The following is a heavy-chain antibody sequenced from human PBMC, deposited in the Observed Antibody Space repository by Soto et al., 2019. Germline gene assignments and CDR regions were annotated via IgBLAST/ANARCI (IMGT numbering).Heavy chain of an antibody. Sequence: GESRKLSRQCSGYSYSGHWISLVRAMPVKSLEWVGKIDPPVSNTNYSPSFQGHVTSSTDWSINTAYLQWSSLKASDTGIYFCARYYKGLDYWGQGTLVTVSS. D-gene: IGHD1-26*01. CDR2: IDPPVSNT. J-gene: IGHJ4*02. CDR3: ARYYKGLDY. V-gene: IGHV5-10-1*01. CDR1: GYSYSGHW.